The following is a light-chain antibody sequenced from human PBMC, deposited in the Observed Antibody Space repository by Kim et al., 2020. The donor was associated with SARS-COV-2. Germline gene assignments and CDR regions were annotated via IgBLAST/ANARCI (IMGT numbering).Light chain of an antibody. V-gene: IGLV6-57*02. Sequence: NFVQWYQQRPGSAPTSVIFEDNRRPSGVPDRFSGSIDSSSNSASLTISGLKTEGEANCYCQSYNNRIRLFGGGTQLTVL. CDR1: NF. J-gene: IGLJ3*02. CDR3: QSYNNRIRL. CDR2: EDN.